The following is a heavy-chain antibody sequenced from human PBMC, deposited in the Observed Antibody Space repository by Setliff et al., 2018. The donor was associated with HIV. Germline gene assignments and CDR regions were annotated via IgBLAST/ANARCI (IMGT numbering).Heavy chain of an antibody. CDR2: IYHSGST. D-gene: IGHD1-26*01. CDR3: ARVPPFSGSNFSWYFDL. Sequence: SETLSLTCAVSGYPISIGYYWGWFRQPPGKGLEWIASIYHSGSTYYNPSLKSRVTISADTSKNQFSLKVTSVTAADTALYYCARVPPFSGSNFSWYFDLWGRGTLVTVSS. CDR1: GYPISIGYY. J-gene: IGHJ2*01. V-gene: IGHV4-38-2*01.